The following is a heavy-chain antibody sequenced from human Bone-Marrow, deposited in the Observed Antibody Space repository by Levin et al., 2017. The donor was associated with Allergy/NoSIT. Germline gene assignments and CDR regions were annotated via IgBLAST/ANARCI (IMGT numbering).Heavy chain of an antibody. D-gene: IGHD6-13*01. CDR2: IYYTGAT. CDR3: ARGRGSGSWYSLLWFDP. CDR1: SGSIDSGAYY. Sequence: SQTLSLTCSVSSGSIDSGAYYWSWLRQLPGKGLEWIGYIYYTGATKYNASLKSRVIISLDMSKNQFSLRLSSVTAADTAVYYCARGRGSGSWYSLLWFDPWGQGTQVTVSS. V-gene: IGHV4-31*03. J-gene: IGHJ5*02.